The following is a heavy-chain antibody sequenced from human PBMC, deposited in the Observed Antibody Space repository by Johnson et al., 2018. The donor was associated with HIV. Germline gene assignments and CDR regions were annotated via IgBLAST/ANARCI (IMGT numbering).Heavy chain of an antibody. CDR1: GFTFSSYG. V-gene: IGHV3-30*02. CDR2: IRYDGSNK. CDR3: ARDVNYYDRSGSYGLHGAFDI. Sequence: QVQLVESGGGVVQPGGSLRLSCAASGFTFSSYGMHWVRQAPGKGLAWVAFIRYDGSNKYYADSVKGRFTISRDNAKNTLYLKMNSLRAEDTAVYYCARDVNYYDRSGSYGLHGAFDIWGQGTMVTVSS. D-gene: IGHD3-22*01. J-gene: IGHJ3*02.